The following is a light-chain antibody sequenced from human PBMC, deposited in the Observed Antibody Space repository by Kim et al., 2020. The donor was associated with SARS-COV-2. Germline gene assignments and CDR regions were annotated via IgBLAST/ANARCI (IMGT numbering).Light chain of an antibody. V-gene: IGKV3-15*01. CDR2: GAY. CDR3: QHYKSWPVT. J-gene: IGKJ3*01. Sequence: EIVMTQSPATLSVSPGETATLSCRASQSVSSTLAWYQQKPGQPPRLLIYGAYTRATAIPARFSGSGSGTEFTLTISSLQSEDFAVYYCQHYKSWPVTFGPGTKVDIK. CDR1: QSVSST.